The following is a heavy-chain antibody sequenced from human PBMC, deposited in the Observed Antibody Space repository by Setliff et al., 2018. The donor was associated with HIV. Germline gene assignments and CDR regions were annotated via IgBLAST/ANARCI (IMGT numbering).Heavy chain of an antibody. D-gene: IGHD3-3*01. V-gene: IGHV4-38-2*02. CDR1: GYSVNSDYF. CDR2: VYHSGST. Sequence: ASETLSLTCTVSGYSVNSDYFWCWIRQPPGKGLEWIGSVYHSGSTYYNPSLKRRVTISVDTSKNQFSLKLSSVTAAETAVYYCARQGSRYNFWSAYLREEGFDPWGQGTLVTVSS. CDR3: ARQGSRYNFWSAYLREEGFDP. J-gene: IGHJ5*02.